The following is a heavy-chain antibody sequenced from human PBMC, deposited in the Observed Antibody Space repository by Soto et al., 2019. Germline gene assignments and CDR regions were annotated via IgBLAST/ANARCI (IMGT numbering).Heavy chain of an antibody. CDR1: GYTFTSYG. CDR3: ARDLYRGRSYYYYYYGMDV. CDR2: ISAYNGNT. V-gene: IGHV1-18*04. Sequence: GASVKVSCKASGYTFTSYGISWVRQAPGQGLEWMGWISAYNGNTNYAQKLQGRVTMTTDTSTSTAYMELRSLRSDDTAVYYCARDLYRGRSYYYYYYGMDVRGKGPTVTVSP. J-gene: IGHJ6*04. D-gene: IGHD3-10*01.